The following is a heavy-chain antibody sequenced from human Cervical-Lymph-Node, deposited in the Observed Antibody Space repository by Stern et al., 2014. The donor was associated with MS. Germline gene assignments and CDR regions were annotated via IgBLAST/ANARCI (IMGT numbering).Heavy chain of an antibody. CDR1: GFTFSSYG. J-gene: IGHJ6*02. V-gene: IGHV3-33*01. CDR3: ARTYSGSYYSYYYGMDV. CDR2: IWNEGSNK. Sequence: VQLVESGGGVVQPGRSLRLSCAASGFTFSSYGMHWVRQAPGKGLEWVAVIWNEGSNKYYADAVKGRFTISRDNSKNTLYLQMNSLRAEDTAVYYCARTYSGSYYSYYYGMDVWGQGTTVTVSS. D-gene: IGHD1-26*01.